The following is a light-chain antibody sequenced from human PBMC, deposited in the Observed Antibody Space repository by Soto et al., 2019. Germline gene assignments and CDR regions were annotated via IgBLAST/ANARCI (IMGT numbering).Light chain of an antibody. CDR3: QQYHIYSWT. J-gene: IGKJ1*01. V-gene: IGKV1-5*03. Sequence: DLQMTQSPSTLSSSVGDRFTITGLASQDIGTWLAWYQQKPEKAPKVLIYRASHLESGVPSRFSASGSGTEFSLTINSLQADDFATYYCQQYHIYSWTFGQGTKVDIK. CDR2: RAS. CDR1: QDIGTW.